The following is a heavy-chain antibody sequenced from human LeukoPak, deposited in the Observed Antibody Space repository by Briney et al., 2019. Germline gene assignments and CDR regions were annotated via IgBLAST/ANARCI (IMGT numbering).Heavy chain of an antibody. CDR3: ARRYCSGGSCHEGFDP. CDR1: GGSISGYY. CDR2: MFSSGST. V-gene: IGHV4-59*08. Sequence: SETLSLTCTVSGGSISGYYWNWIRQPPGKGLEWIGSMFSSGSTNYNPSLKSRVTISVDTSKNQFSLRLNPVTAADTAVYYCARRYCSGGSCHEGFDPWGQGTLVTVSS. J-gene: IGHJ5*02. D-gene: IGHD2-15*01.